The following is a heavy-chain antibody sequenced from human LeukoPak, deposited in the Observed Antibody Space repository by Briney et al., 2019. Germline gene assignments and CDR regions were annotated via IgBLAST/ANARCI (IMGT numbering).Heavy chain of an antibody. D-gene: IGHD3-10*01. J-gene: IGHJ3*02. V-gene: IGHV1-2*02. CDR1: AYTFTDYY. CDR3: ARAPMVRGPYDAFDI. CDR2: INPNSGGT. Sequence: GASLKVSCKASAYTFTDYYMHWVRQAPGQGLEWMGWINPNSGGTKYAQNFQGRVTLTRDTSISTAYMELSRLRSDDTAVYYCARAPMVRGPYDAFDIWGQGTMVTVSS.